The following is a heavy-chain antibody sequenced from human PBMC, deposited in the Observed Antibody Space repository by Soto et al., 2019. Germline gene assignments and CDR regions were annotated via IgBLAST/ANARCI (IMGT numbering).Heavy chain of an antibody. D-gene: IGHD6-13*01. V-gene: IGHV3-48*01. CDR3: ARHPERIAQIGWFDP. Sequence: EVQLVESGGGLVQPGGSLRLSCAASGFTFSSYSMNWVRQAPGKGLEWVSYISSSSSTIYYAESVKGRLTISRDNAKNSLDLQMNSLRAEDTAVYYCARHPERIAQIGWFDPWGQGTLVTVSS. J-gene: IGHJ5*02. CDR1: GFTFSSYS. CDR2: ISSSSSTI.